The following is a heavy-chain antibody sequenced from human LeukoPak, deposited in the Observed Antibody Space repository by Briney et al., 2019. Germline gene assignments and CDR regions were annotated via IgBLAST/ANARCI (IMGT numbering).Heavy chain of an antibody. CDR2: ISSSSSYI. Sequence: GGSLRLSCAASGFTFSSYSMNWVRQAPGKGLEWVSSISSSSSYIYYADSVKGRFTISRDNAKNSLYLQMNSLRAEDTAGYYCAREGDDDYVWGSYRPPTTRAFDIWGQGTMVTVSS. V-gene: IGHV3-21*01. CDR1: GFTFSSYS. J-gene: IGHJ3*02. D-gene: IGHD3-16*02. CDR3: AREGDDDYVWGSYRPPTTRAFDI.